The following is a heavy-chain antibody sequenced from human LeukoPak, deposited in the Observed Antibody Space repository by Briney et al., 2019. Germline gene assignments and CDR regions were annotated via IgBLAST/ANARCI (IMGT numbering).Heavy chain of an antibody. D-gene: IGHD6-13*01. J-gene: IGHJ4*02. CDR3: ARGEHQLVLDY. V-gene: IGHV5-51*01. CDR2: IYPGDFDT. Sequence: GESLKISCKGSGYSFTSYWIGWVRQMPGKGLEWMGTIYPGDFDTRYSPSFQGQVTISADKSISTAYLQWSSLEASDTAMYYCARGEHQLVLDYWGQGTLVTVSS. CDR1: GYSFTSYW.